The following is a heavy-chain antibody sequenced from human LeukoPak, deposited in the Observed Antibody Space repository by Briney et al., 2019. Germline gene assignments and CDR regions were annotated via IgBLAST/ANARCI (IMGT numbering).Heavy chain of an antibody. J-gene: IGHJ4*02. Sequence: AGSLRLSCAASGFTFHNYGIHWDRPAPGKGLEWVTFIRYDGSDEYYADSVKGRFTISRDNSKSTLYLQMNSLRPEDTAMYYCAKVRGLAAGSESFDYWGQGTLVTVSS. CDR2: IRYDGSDE. CDR3: AKVRGLAAGSESFDY. D-gene: IGHD6-13*01. CDR1: GFTFHNYG. V-gene: IGHV3-30*02.